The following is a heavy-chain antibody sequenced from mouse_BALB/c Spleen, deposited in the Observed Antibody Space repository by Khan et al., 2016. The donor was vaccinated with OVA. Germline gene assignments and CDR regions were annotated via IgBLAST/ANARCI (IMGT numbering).Heavy chain of an antibody. J-gene: IGHJ3*01. V-gene: IGHV3-8*02. CDR1: GDSITSGY. CDR2: ISYSGNT. Sequence: EVQLQESGPSLVEPSQTLSLTCSVTGDSITSGYWNWIRKFPGNKLEYMGYISYSGNTYYNPSLKSRISITRDTSKNQNYLQYNSVTMEDTATYYCACELRGFAYWGQGTLVTVSA. D-gene: IGHD1-1*01. CDR3: ACELRGFAY.